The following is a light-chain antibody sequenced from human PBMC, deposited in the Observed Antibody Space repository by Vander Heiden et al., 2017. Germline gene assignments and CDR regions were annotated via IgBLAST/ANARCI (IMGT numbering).Light chain of an antibody. CDR1: YRDVGGYSF. CDR3: CSYAGNLNWV. Sequence: QSALTQPRSVSGSPGHSVPISCTGTYRDVGGYSFVSWYQQHPGKAPQLIIYDVIKRPSGVPDRFSGSKSGDTASLTISGLQAGDEADYYCCSYAGNLNWVFGGGTQLIVL. CDR2: DVI. J-gene: IGLJ3*02. V-gene: IGLV2-11*01.